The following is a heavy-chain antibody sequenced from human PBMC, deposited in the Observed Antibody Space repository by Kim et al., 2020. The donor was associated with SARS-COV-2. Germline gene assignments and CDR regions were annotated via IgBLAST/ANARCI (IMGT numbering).Heavy chain of an antibody. J-gene: IGHJ6*02. Sequence: SETLSLTCTVSGGSISSGDYYWSWIRQPPGKGLEWIGYIYYSGSTYYNPSLKSRVTISVDTSKNQFSLKLSSVTAADTAVYYCARGPVYPVWRFGDRGYYYYGMDVWGQGTTVTVSS. CDR1: GGSISSGDYY. V-gene: IGHV4-30-4*01. CDR3: ARGPVYPVWRFGDRGYYYYGMDV. D-gene: IGHD3-10*01. CDR2: IYYSGST.